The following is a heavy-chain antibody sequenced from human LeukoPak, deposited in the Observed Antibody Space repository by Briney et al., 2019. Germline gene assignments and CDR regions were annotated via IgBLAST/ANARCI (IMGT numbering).Heavy chain of an antibody. CDR2: IIPIFGIA. Sequence: SVKVSCKASGGTFSSYAISWVRQAPGQGLEWMGRIIPIFGIANYAQKFQGRVTIAADKSTSTAYMELSSLRSEDTAVYYCARETRRITIFGVVHYYYYGMDVWGQGTTVTVSS. J-gene: IGHJ6*02. V-gene: IGHV1-69*04. D-gene: IGHD3-3*01. CDR3: ARETRRITIFGVVHYYYYGMDV. CDR1: GGTFSSYA.